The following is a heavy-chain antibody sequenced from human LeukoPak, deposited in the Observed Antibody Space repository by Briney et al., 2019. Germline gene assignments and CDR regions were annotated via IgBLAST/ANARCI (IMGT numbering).Heavy chain of an antibody. J-gene: IGHJ4*02. D-gene: IGHD2-8*02. CDR2: ISGSDSGT. CDR1: GFTFSTYA. V-gene: IGHV3-23*01. CDR3: AKCMSGTGVCLNFDS. Sequence: GGSLRLSCEASGFTFSTYAMSWVRPPPGKGLQWVSGISGSDSGTYYTDSGKGRFTISRDNSKNTVYLEIDNLRAEDTAGYYCAKCMSGTGVCLNFDSWGQGILVTVS.